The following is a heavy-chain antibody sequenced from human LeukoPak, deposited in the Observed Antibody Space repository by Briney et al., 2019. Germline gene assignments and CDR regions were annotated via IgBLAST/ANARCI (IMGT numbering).Heavy chain of an antibody. CDR3: ARQTLLRGQLGGMDV. Sequence: ISSSYIYYADSVKGRFTISRDNAKNSLYLQMNSLRAEDTAVYYCARQTLLRGQLGGMDVWGQGXXVXX. D-gene: IGHD3-16*01. CDR2: ISSSYI. J-gene: IGHJ6*02. V-gene: IGHV3-21*01.